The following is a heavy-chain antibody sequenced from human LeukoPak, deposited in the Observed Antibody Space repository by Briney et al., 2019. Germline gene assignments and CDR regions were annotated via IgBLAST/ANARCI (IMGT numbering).Heavy chain of an antibody. Sequence: GGSLRLSCAASGITFSSYSMNWVRQAPGKGLEWVSSISSSSYIYYADSVKGRFTISRDNAKNSLYLQMNSLRAEDTAVYYCARSTLDYWGQGTLVTVSS. V-gene: IGHV3-21*01. CDR2: ISSSSYI. CDR3: ARSTLDY. CDR1: GITFSSYS. J-gene: IGHJ4*02.